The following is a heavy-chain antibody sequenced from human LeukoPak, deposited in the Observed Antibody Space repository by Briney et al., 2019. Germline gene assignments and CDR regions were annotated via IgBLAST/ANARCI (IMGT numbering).Heavy chain of an antibody. J-gene: IGHJ4*02. V-gene: IGHV3-30-3*01. CDR2: MSFDGTHI. Sequence: PGGSLRLSCAASGFTFSSYAMHWVRQAPGKGLEWVAVMSFDGTHIYYADSVKGRFTISRDNSKNTLYLQMNSLRAEDTAVYYCARWGYSGYDSFDYWGQGTLVTVSS. D-gene: IGHD5-12*01. CDR3: ARWGYSGYDSFDY. CDR1: GFTFSSYA.